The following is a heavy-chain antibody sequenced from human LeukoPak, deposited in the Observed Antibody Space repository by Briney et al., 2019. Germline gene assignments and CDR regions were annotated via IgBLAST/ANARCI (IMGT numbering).Heavy chain of an antibody. CDR1: GFTVSSNY. D-gene: IGHD3-10*01. CDR3: ARDYNASPHFDY. Sequence: GGSLRLSCAASGFTVSSNYMSWVRQAPGKGLEWVSVIYSGGSTYYADSVKGRFTISRDNSKNTLYLQMNSLRAEDTAVYYCARDYNASPHFDYWGQGTLVTVSS. CDR2: IYSGGST. V-gene: IGHV3-53*01. J-gene: IGHJ4*02.